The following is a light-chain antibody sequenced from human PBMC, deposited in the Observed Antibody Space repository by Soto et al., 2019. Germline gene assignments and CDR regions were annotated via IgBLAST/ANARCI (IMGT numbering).Light chain of an antibody. CDR1: SSNIGAGYD. CDR3: QFYDSSLSLWV. CDR2: DNS. J-gene: IGLJ3*02. V-gene: IGLV1-40*01. Sequence: QSVLTQPPSVSGAPGQRVTISCTGGSSNIGAGYDVHWYQQLPGTAPKLLIYDNSNRPSGVPDRFSGSKSGTSASLAITGLQAEDEADYYCQFYDSSLSLWVFGGGTKLTVL.